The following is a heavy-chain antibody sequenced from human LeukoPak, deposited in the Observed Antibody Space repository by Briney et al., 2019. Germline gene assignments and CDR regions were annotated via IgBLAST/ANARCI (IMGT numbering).Heavy chain of an antibody. D-gene: IGHD5-24*01. V-gene: IGHV3-66*01. Sequence: GGSLRLFCAASGFIVSNTYLSWVRQAPGKGLEWVSVIYSGGGTYYADSVKGRFTISRDNSKNTLYLQMNSLRPDDTAVYYCARARREGSNSEWGQGTLVTVSS. CDR3: ARARREGSNSE. CDR1: GFIVSNTY. CDR2: IYSGGGT. J-gene: IGHJ4*02.